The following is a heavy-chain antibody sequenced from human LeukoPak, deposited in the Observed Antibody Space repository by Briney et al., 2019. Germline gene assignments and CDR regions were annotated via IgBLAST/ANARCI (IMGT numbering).Heavy chain of an antibody. CDR3: VTNFDPDVD. D-gene: IGHD3-9*01. J-gene: IGHJ4*02. CDR2: IRYDGSNK. CDR1: GFTFRSYG. Sequence: PGGSLRLSCAASGFTFRSYGMHWVRQAPGKGLEWEAFIRYDGSNKYYADSVKGRFTISRDNSKNTLYLQMNSLRAEDTAVYYCVTNFDPDVDWGQGTLVTVSS. V-gene: IGHV3-30*02.